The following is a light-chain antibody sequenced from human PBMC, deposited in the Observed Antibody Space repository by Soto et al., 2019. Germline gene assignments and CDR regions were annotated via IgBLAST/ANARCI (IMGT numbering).Light chain of an antibody. Sequence: QSVLTQPPSASGTPGQRVSISCSGSSSNIGTNYVYWYQKLPGAAPKLLMYSNNERPSGVPDRFSGSKSGTSASLAISGLLSEDEADYYCATWDDSLSGVVFGGGTKVTVL. CDR1: SSNIGTNY. CDR2: SNN. CDR3: ATWDDSLSGVV. J-gene: IGLJ2*01. V-gene: IGLV1-47*02.